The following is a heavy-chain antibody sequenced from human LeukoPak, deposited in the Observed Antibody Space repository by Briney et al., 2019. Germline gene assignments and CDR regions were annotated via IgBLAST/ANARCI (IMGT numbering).Heavy chain of an antibody. CDR3: ARDTGGVTDFDY. CDR1: GYTFTNDG. V-gene: IGHV1-18*01. J-gene: IGHJ4*02. Sequence: ASVKVSCKASGYTFTNDGISWVRQAPGQGLEWMGWISVYNGNTNYAQKLQGRVTMTTDKSTSTAYRELRSLRSDDTALYYCARDTGGVTDFDYWGQGTLVTVSS. D-gene: IGHD3-16*01. CDR2: ISVYNGNT.